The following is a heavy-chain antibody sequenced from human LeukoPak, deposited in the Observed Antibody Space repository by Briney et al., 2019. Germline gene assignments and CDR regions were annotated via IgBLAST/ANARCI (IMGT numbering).Heavy chain of an antibody. Sequence: SVKVSCKASGGTFSSYAISWVRQAPGQGLEWMGGIIPIFGTANYAQKFQGRVTITADESTSTAYMELSSLRSEDTAVYYCARSGAIVVVPAAIDFDYWGQGTLVTVSS. V-gene: IGHV1-69*01. CDR2: IIPIFGTA. D-gene: IGHD2-2*02. J-gene: IGHJ4*02. CDR3: ARSGAIVVVPAAIDFDY. CDR1: GGTFSSYA.